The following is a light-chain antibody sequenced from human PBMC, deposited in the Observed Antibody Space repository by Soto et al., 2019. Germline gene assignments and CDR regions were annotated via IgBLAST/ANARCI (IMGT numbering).Light chain of an antibody. CDR2: SNN. V-gene: IGLV1-44*01. Sequence: VLTQPPSASGTPGQRVTISCSGSSSNIGSNTVNWYQQLPGTAPKLLIYSNNQRPSGVPDRFSGSKSGTSASLAISGLQSEDEADYYCAAWDESLNGFYVFGTGTKVTVL. CDR3: AAWDESLNGFYV. J-gene: IGLJ1*01. CDR1: SSNIGSNT.